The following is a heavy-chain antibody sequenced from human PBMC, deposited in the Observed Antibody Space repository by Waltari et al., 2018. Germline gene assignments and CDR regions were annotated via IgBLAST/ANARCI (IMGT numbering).Heavy chain of an antibody. CDR2: IYYSGST. CDR1: GGSISSHY. V-gene: IGHV4-59*11. Sequence: QVQLQESGPGLVKPSETLSLTCTVSGGSISSHYWSWIRQPPGKGLEWIGYIYYSGSTNYNPALKSRFTISVDTSKNQFSLKLSSVTAADTAVYYCASSKVGYSSGWYDYWGQGTLVTVSS. CDR3: ASSKVGYSSGWYDY. D-gene: IGHD6-19*01. J-gene: IGHJ4*02.